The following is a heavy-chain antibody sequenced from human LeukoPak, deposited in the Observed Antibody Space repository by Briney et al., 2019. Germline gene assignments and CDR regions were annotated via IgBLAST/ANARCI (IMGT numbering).Heavy chain of an antibody. Sequence: PSETLSLTCAVYGGSFSGYYWSWIRQPPGKGLEWIGEINHSGSTNYNPSLKSRVTISVDTSKNQFSLKLSSVTAADTAVYYCARGRPRRITMIVVVKTKGYYYMDVWGKGTTVTVSS. J-gene: IGHJ6*03. CDR2: INHSGST. CDR3: ARGRPRRITMIVVVKTKGYYYMDV. V-gene: IGHV4-34*01. CDR1: GGSFSGYY. D-gene: IGHD3-22*01.